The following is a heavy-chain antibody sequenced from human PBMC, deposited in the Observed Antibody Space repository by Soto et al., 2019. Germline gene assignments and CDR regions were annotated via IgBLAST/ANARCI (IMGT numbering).Heavy chain of an antibody. Sequence: PGGSLRLSCVASGFTFSSYWMTWVRQAPGKGLEWVANIKQDGSEKYYVDSVKGRFTISRDNAKNSLYLQMNSLRAEDTAVYYCARDKMGDSEYWGQGTRVTVSS. V-gene: IGHV3-7*05. CDR2: IKQDGSEK. J-gene: IGHJ4*02. CDR3: ARDKMGDSEY. CDR1: GFTFSSYW.